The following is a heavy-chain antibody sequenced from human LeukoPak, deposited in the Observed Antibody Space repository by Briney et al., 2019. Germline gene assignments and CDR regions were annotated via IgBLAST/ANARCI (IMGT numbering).Heavy chain of an antibody. CDR2: INHSGST. J-gene: IGHJ4*02. V-gene: IGHV4-34*01. D-gene: IGHD6-13*01. CDR1: GGSFGGYY. Sequence: SETLSLTCAVYGGSFGGYYWSWIRQPPGKGLEWIGEINHSGSTNYNPSLKSRVTISVDTSKNQFSLKLSSVTAADTAVYYCARAREGVAAAGNTFDYWGQGTLVTVSS. CDR3: ARAREGVAAAGNTFDY.